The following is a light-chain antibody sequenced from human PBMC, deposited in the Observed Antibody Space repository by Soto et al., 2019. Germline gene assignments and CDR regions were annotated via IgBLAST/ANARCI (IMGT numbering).Light chain of an antibody. V-gene: IGKV3-15*01. J-gene: IGKJ5*01. CDR2: GAS. Sequence: EIVMTQSPGPLSVSPGERATLSCRASQSVSSNLAWYQQKPGQAPRLLIYGASTRATGIPARFSGSGSATEFTLTISSLQSEDFAVYYCQQYNNWPPITFGQGTRLEIK. CDR1: QSVSSN. CDR3: QQYNNWPPIT.